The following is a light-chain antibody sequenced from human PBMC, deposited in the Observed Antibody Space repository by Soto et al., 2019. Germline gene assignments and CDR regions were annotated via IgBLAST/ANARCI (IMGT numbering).Light chain of an antibody. J-gene: IGLJ3*02. CDR2: DNN. CDR1: SSNIGAGYD. V-gene: IGLV1-40*01. CDR3: QSHDTSLRGSGV. Sequence: QSVLTQPPSVSGAPGQRVTISCTGSSSNIGAGYDVHWYQQLPGTAPRLLIYDNNNRPSGVPDRFSGSKSGTSASLAISGLQAEDEAYYYCQSHDTSLRGSGVFGGGTKLTVL.